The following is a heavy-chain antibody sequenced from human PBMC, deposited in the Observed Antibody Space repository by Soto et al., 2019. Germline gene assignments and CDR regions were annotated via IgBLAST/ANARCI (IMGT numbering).Heavy chain of an antibody. CDR2: IYPGDSDT. V-gene: IGHV5-51*01. J-gene: IGHJ4*02. Sequence: PGESLKISCKGSGYSFTSYWIGWVRQMPGKGLEWMGIIYPGDSDTRHSPSFQGQVTISADKSISTAYLQWSSLKASDTAMYYCASYSSGWYNYFDYWGQGTLVTVSS. CDR1: GYSFTSYW. CDR3: ASYSSGWYNYFDY. D-gene: IGHD6-19*01.